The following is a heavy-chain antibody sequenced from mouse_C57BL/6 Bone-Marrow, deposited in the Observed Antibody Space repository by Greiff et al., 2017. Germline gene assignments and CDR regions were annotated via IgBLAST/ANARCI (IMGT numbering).Heavy chain of an antibody. J-gene: IGHJ3*01. D-gene: IGHD2-14*01. V-gene: IGHV1-82*01. CDR1: GYAFSSSW. CDR2: IYPGDGDT. CDR3: ARGVPFFAY. Sequence: VNLVESGPELVKPGASVKISCKASGYAFSSSWMNWVKQRPGTGLEWIGRIYPGDGDTNYNGKFKGKATLTADKYSSTAYMQLSSLTSEDSAVYFCARGVPFFAYWGQGTLVTVSA.